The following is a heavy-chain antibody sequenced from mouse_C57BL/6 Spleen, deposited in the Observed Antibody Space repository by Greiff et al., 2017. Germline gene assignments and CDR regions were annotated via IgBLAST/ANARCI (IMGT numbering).Heavy chain of an antibody. Sequence: QVQLQQPGAELVRPGSSVKLSCKASGYTFTSYWMHWVKQRPIQGLEWIGNIDPSDSETHYNQKFKDKATLTVDNSSSTAYMQLSSLTSEDSAVYYCARGGGYYEDYWGQGTTLTGSS. J-gene: IGHJ2*01. CDR3: ARGGGYYEDY. CDR2: IDPSDSET. CDR1: GYTFTSYW. V-gene: IGHV1-52*01. D-gene: IGHD2-3*01.